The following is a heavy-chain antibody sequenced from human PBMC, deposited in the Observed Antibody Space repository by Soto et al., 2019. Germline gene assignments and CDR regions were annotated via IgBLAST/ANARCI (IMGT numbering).Heavy chain of an antibody. CDR3: ARESTELLDY. CDR1: GGPFSHGAYY. CDR2: IYYSGRT. V-gene: IGHV4-61*08. D-gene: IGHD1-7*01. Sequence: AETLSLTCTVSGGPFSHGAYYWSWIREIAVKGLECIGNIYYSGRTNYAPSLKSRVTISVDTSKNQLSLKMSSVTAEDTAVYYCARESTELLDYWGQGTLVTVSS. J-gene: IGHJ4*02.